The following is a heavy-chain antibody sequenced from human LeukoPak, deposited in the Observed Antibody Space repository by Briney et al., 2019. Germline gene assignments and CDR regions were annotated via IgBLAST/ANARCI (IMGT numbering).Heavy chain of an antibody. D-gene: IGHD6-19*01. CDR3: GKTTTGYSSGRNPAWPVDY. Sequence: GGSLRPSCTASGFTFSSYAMYWVRQAPGKGLEWVSGIFGSGGSARYADSVKGRFTISRDNSQNTVYLQMNSLRAEDTAVYYCGKTTTGYSSGRNPAWPVDYWGQGTLVIVSS. CDR1: GFTFSSYA. V-gene: IGHV3-23*01. J-gene: IGHJ4*02. CDR2: IFGSGGSA.